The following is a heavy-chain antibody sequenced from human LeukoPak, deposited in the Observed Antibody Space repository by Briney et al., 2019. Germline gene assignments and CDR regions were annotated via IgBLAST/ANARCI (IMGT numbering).Heavy chain of an antibody. CDR3: ARAPPRALRYFDWSDAFDI. CDR2: MNPNSGNT. CDR1: GYTFTSYD. D-gene: IGHD3-9*01. Sequence: ASVKVSCKASGYTFTSYDINWVRQATGQGLEWMGWMNPNSGNTGYAQKFQGRVTMTRSTSISTAYMELSSLRSEDTAVYYCARAPPRALRYFDWSDAFDIWGQGTMVTVSS. J-gene: IGHJ3*02. V-gene: IGHV1-8*01.